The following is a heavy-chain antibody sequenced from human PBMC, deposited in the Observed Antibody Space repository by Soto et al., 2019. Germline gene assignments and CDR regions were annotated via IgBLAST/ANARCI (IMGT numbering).Heavy chain of an antibody. J-gene: IGHJ1*01. V-gene: IGHV3-23*01. CDR3: ARGAGPSDSGRH. CDR1: RFTFSSYA. Sequence: EVQLLESGGGLVQLGGSLRLSCAASRFTFSSYAMNWVRQGPGKGLEWVSAISGSGGSTNYADSVKGRFTISRDNSKNTLYLQMNSLRTEDTAVYYCARGAGPSDSGRHWGQGTLVTVSS. CDR2: ISGSGGST. D-gene: IGHD6-25*01.